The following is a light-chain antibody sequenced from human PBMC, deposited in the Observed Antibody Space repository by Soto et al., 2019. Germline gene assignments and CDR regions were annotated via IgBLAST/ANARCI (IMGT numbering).Light chain of an antibody. Sequence: IQVTQSPSSLSVSVGDRVTITCRASQSIGGFLNWYQQKLGKAPKLLICAASSLQSGVPSRFSGSGSGTDFTLTISSLQPEDFATYYCQQTHSTPVTFGQGTRLEIK. CDR2: AAS. CDR1: QSIGGF. J-gene: IGKJ5*01. CDR3: QQTHSTPVT. V-gene: IGKV1-39*01.